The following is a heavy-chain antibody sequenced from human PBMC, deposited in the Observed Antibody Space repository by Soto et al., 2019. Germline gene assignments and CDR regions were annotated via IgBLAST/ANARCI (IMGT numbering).Heavy chain of an antibody. CDR1: GFTFSDYY. CDR3: ARDPLHHGSTFDY. D-gene: IGHD3-10*01. J-gene: IGHJ4*02. V-gene: IGHV3-11*01. Sequence: LRLSCAASGFTFSDYYMSWIRQPPGKGLEWISYITSSGGTIYYADSVKGRFTISRDNAKNSLYLQMNGLRAEDTAVYYCARDPLHHGSTFDYWGQGTLVTVSS. CDR2: ITSSGGTI.